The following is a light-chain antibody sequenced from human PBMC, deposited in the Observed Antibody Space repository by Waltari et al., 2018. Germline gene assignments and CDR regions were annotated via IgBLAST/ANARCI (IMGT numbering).Light chain of an antibody. CDR1: SSNIGPGYD. CDR3: QSYDNILTVI. J-gene: IGLJ2*01. Sequence: QSGLTQPPSVSGAPGQSVTISCTGSSSNIGPGYDVHWYQQLPGSAPKLLIYGNTKRPSGVPDRFSGSKSGTSASLAITGLQAEDEADYYCQSYDNILTVIFGGGTKVTVL. CDR2: GNT. V-gene: IGLV1-40*01.